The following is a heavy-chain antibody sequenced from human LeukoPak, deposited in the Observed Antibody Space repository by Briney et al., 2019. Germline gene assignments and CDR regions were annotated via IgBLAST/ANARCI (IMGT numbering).Heavy chain of an antibody. CDR3: ARGGSGSYIYYFDY. Sequence: GGSLRLSCTASGFTFNTAWLTWVRQAPGKGLEWVSVIYSGGSTYYADSVKGRFTISRDNSRNTLYLQMNSLRAEDTAVYYCARGGSGSYIYYFDYWGQGTLVTVSS. D-gene: IGHD3-10*01. J-gene: IGHJ4*02. V-gene: IGHV3-66*02. CDR1: GFTFNTAW. CDR2: IYSGGST.